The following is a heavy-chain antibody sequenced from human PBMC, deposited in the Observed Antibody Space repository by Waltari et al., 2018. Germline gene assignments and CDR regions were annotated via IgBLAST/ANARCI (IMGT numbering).Heavy chain of an antibody. CDR2: INHSGST. Sequence: QVQLQQWGAGLLKPSETLSLTCAVYGGSFSGYYWSWIRQPPGKGLEWIGEINHSGSTNYNPSLNSRVTISVDTSKNQFSLKLSSVTAADTAVYYCATARIVGATDYYYGMDVWGQGTTVTVSS. CDR3: ATARIVGATDYYYGMDV. CDR1: GGSFSGYY. D-gene: IGHD1-26*01. V-gene: IGHV4-34*01. J-gene: IGHJ6*02.